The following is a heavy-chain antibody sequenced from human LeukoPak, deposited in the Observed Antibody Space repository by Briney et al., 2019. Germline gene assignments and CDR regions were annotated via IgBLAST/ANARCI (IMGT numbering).Heavy chain of an antibody. CDR3: ARGYDILTGYYNAFDI. D-gene: IGHD3-9*01. Sequence: GGSLRLSCAASGFTFSSYWMSWVRQAPGKGLEWVANIRQDGTEKYYVDFVKGRFTISRDNAKNSLYLQMNSLRAEDTAVYCCARGYDILTGYYNAFDIWGQGTMVTVSS. CDR1: GFTFSSYW. J-gene: IGHJ3*02. V-gene: IGHV3-7*04. CDR2: IRQDGTEK.